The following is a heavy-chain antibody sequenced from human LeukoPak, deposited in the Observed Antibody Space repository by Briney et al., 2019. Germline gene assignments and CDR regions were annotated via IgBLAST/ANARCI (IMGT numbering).Heavy chain of an antibody. V-gene: IGHV1-18*01. Sequence: ASVKVSCKASGGTFSSYGISWVRQAPGQGLEWMGWISPYNNNADYAQKLQGRVTMTTDTSTSTAYMELKSLISDDTAVYYCARGTAGGNEYWGQGTVVTVSS. CDR1: GGTFSSYG. D-gene: IGHD4-23*01. CDR2: ISPYNNNA. J-gene: IGHJ4*02. CDR3: ARGTAGGNEY.